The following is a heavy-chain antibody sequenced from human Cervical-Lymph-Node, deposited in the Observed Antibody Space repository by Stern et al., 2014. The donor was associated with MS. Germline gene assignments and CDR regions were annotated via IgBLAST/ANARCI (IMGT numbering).Heavy chain of an antibody. J-gene: IGHJ4*02. D-gene: IGHD4-17*01. CDR2: INPSGGST. V-gene: IGHV1-46*02. CDR3: ARDAHGDSFDY. CDR1: GYTFNRYY. Sequence: HVQLVQSGAEVKRPGASVKVSCEASGYTFNRYYIHWVRQAPGQGLEWMGMINPSGGSTNYAQKFQGRVTMTRDTSTSTVYMDLNSLRSDDTATYYCARDAHGDSFDYWGQGTLVTVSS.